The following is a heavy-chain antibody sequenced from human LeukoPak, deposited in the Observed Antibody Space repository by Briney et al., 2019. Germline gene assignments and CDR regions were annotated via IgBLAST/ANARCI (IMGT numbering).Heavy chain of an antibody. J-gene: IGHJ3*02. Sequence: GESLKISCKGSAYSFTSYWIVWVRQMPGKGLEWMGIIYPGDSDTRYSPSFQGQVTISADTSISTAYLQWSSLKASDTAMYYCASSLLGPIWNPKDAFDIWGQGTMVTVSS. D-gene: IGHD1-1*01. CDR2: IYPGDSDT. CDR1: AYSFTSYW. V-gene: IGHV5-51*01. CDR3: ASSLLGPIWNPKDAFDI.